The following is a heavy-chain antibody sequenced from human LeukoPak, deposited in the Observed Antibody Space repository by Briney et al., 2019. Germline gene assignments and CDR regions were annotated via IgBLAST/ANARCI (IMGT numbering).Heavy chain of an antibody. CDR1: GFTFSSYW. J-gene: IGHJ4*02. V-gene: IGHV3-7*01. Sequence: GGSLRLSCAASGFTFSSYWMSWVRQAPGKGLEWVANIKQDGSEKYYVDSVKGRFTISRDNAKNSLYLQMNSLRAEDTAVYYCARDRYGYGLGPWDYWGQGTLVTVSS. CDR3: ARDRYGYGLGPWDY. CDR2: IKQDGSEK. D-gene: IGHD5-12*01.